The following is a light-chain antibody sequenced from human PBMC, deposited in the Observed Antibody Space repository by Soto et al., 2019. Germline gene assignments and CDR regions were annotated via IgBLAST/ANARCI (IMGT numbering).Light chain of an antibody. CDR1: QSVSSR. CDR3: QQYYSVVP. Sequence: MTPTPDTPSVSSGERVPPPCRASQSVSSRLAWYQQKPGQSPRLLIYGASTRATGIPARFSGSGSGTDFTLTINSLQAEDVAVYYCQQYYSVVPFGQVGKVAIK. J-gene: IGKJ1*01. CDR2: GAS. V-gene: IGKV3-15*01.